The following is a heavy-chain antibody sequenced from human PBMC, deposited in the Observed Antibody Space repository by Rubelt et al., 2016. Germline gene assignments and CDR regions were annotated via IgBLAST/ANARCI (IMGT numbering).Heavy chain of an antibody. Sequence: QVQLQQWGAGLLKPSETLSLTCAVYGGSFSGYYWSWIRQPPGKGLEWIGEINHSGSTNYNPSLKSRVTLSVDTSKNQFSLKLSSVTAADTAVYYCARDDGSGDLFDYWGQGTLVTVSS. CDR1: GGSFSGYY. V-gene: IGHV4-34*01. J-gene: IGHJ4*02. CDR3: ARDDGSGDLFDY. D-gene: IGHD1-26*01. CDR2: INHSGST.